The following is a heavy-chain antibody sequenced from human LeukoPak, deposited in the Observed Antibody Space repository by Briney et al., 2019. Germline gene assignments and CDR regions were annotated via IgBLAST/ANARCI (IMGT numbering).Heavy chain of an antibody. V-gene: IGHV4-61*05. CDR2: IYYSGTT. CDR3: ARDGPPDTAMVTGSYYYYMDV. D-gene: IGHD5-18*01. J-gene: IGHJ6*03. CDR1: GGSIIDTNYY. Sequence: PSETLSLTCSVSGGSIIDTNYYWAWIRQPPGKGLEWIGHIYYSGTTNYNPSLKSRVTISVDTSKNQFSLKLSSVTAADTAVYYCARDGPPDTAMVTGSYYYYMDVWGKGTTVTVSS.